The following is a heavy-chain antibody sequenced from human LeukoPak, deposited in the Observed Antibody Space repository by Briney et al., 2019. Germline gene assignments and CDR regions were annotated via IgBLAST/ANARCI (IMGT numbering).Heavy chain of an antibody. CDR2: IHHSGST. J-gene: IGHJ4*02. D-gene: IGHD1-14*01. V-gene: IGHV4-4*02. CDR3: VRRRKSNDN. Sequence: PSGTLSLTCAVSGGSISTNNWWTWVRQPPGKGLEWIGEIHHSGSTDYNPSLKSRVTISVDTSKTQFSLKLTSVAAADTAVYYCVRRRKSNDNWGQGTLVTVSS. CDR1: GGSISTNNW.